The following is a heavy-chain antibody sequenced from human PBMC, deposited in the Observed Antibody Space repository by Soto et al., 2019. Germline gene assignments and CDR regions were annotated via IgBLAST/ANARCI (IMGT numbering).Heavy chain of an antibody. V-gene: IGHV5-51*01. CDR1: GYSFTSYW. J-gene: IGHJ6*02. Sequence: GESLKISCKGSGYSFTSYWIGWVRQMPGKGLEWMGIIYPGDSDTRYSPSFQGQVTISADKSISTAYLQWSSLKASDTAMYYCALSIAAAGTRYYYYYYGMDVWGQGTTVTVSS. CDR2: IYPGDSDT. CDR3: ALSIAAAGTRYYYYYYGMDV. D-gene: IGHD6-13*01.